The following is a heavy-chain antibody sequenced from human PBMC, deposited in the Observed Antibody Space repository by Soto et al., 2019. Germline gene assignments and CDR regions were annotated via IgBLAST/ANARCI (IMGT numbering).Heavy chain of an antibody. CDR2: IYYSVST. V-gene: IGHV4-31*03. CDR3: ARGLAARPWEY. Sequence: SETRSLTCTVSGGSISSGDYYWSWIRQHPGKGLEWTGYIYYSVSTYYNPSLKSRVTISVDTSKNQFSLKLSSVTAADTAVYYCARGLAARPWEYWGKGTLVSVSS. D-gene: IGHD6-6*01. J-gene: IGHJ1*01. CDR1: GGSISSGDYY.